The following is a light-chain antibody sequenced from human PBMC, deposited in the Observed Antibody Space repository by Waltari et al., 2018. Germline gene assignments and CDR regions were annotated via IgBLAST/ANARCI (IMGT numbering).Light chain of an antibody. J-gene: IGKJ4*01. Sequence: DIQITQSPSTLPASVGDRVIITCRPSKSISNRLAWYQQKPGKAPKLLIYKASTLESGVPLRVSGSGCGTDFTFTISSLQPDDFATYYCQQYNSYSLLTFGGGTKIEIK. CDR2: KAS. V-gene: IGKV1-5*03. CDR3: QQYNSYSLLT. CDR1: KSISNR.